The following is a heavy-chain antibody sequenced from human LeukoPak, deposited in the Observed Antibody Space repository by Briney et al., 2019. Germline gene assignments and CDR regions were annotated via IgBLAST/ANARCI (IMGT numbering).Heavy chain of an antibody. CDR3: AREKYSGSYYH. V-gene: IGHV4-34*01. Sequence: SETLSLTCAVSGGSFSGYYWSWIRQPPRKGLEWIGEINHSGSTNYNPSLKSRVTISVDTSKNQFSLKLSSVTAADTAVYYCAREKYSGSYYHWGQGTLVTVSS. CDR1: GGSFSGYY. CDR2: INHSGST. J-gene: IGHJ5*02. D-gene: IGHD1-26*01.